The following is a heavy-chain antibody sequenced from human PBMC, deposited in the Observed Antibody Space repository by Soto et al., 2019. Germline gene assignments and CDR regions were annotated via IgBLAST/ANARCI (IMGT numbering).Heavy chain of an antibody. CDR3: ARDGCSQGLGGCDAFDI. Sequence: EVQLVESGGGLVKPGGSLRLSCAASGFTFSSYSMNWVRQAPGKGLEWVSSISSSSSYIYYADSVKGRFTITRDNAKNSLYVQMNSLRAEDTAVYYCARDGCSQGLGGCDAFDIWGQGTMVTVSS. CDR2: ISSSSSYI. J-gene: IGHJ3*02. V-gene: IGHV3-21*01. CDR1: GFTFSSYS. D-gene: IGHD6-19*01.